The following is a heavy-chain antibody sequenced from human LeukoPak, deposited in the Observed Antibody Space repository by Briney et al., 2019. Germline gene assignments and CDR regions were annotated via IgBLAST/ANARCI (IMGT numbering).Heavy chain of an antibody. D-gene: IGHD5-12*01. CDR2: INAGNGNT. Sequence: ASVKVSCKASGYTFTSYAMHWVRQAPGQRLEWMGWINAGNGNTKYSQKFQGRVTITRDTSASTAYMELSSLRSEDTAVYYCARRYSGYDWPNYYYYYMDVWGKGTTVTVSS. V-gene: IGHV1-3*01. J-gene: IGHJ6*03. CDR3: ARRYSGYDWPNYYYYYMDV. CDR1: GYTFTSYA.